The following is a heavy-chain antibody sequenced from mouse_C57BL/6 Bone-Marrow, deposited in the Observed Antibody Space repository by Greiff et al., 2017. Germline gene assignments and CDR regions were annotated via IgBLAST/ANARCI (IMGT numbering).Heavy chain of an antibody. D-gene: IGHD1-1*01. CDR1: GYTFTDYY. Sequence: VQGVESGAELVNPGASVKISCKASGYTFTDYYINWVKQRPGQGLEWLGKIVPGSGSTYYNEKFKGKATLTADKSSSTAYMQLCRLTSEDSAVCFCANYYGAALFAYWGQGTLVTVAA. J-gene: IGHJ3*01. CDR3: ANYYGAALFAY. V-gene: IGHV1-77*01. CDR2: IVPGSGST.